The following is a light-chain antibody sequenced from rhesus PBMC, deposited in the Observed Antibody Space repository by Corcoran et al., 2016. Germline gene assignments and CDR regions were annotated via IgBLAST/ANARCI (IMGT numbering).Light chain of an antibody. CDR1: QGITNN. J-gene: IGKJ4*01. Sequence: DIQMTQSPSSLSASVGDRVTITFRASQGITNNLAWYQHKPGKVPKLLIYKASTLEIGIPSRFKGSGYGTDFTLTISRLQPEDFATYYCQHGYGILTFGGGTKVEIK. CDR3: QHGYGILT. V-gene: IGKV1-25*01. CDR2: KAS.